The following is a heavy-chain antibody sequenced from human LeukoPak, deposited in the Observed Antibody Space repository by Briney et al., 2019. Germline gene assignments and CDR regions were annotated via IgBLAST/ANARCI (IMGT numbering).Heavy chain of an antibody. CDR2: ISSSSSYI. J-gene: IGHJ3*02. D-gene: IGHD3-22*01. CDR1: GFTFSSYS. CDR3: ARGFHSSGSSLDI. Sequence: PGGSLGLSCAASGFTFSSYSMNWVRQAPGKGLEWVSSISSSSSYIYYADSVKGRFTISRDNAKNSLYLQMNSLRAEDTAVYYCARGFHSSGSSLDISGQGTMVTVSS. V-gene: IGHV3-21*01.